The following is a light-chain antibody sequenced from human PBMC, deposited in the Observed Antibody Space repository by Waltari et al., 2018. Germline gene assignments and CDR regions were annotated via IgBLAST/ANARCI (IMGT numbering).Light chain of an antibody. CDR2: NDH. V-gene: IGLV1-44*01. J-gene: IGLJ3*02. CDR3: ATWDDSLNGPV. CDR1: SSNTEDNR. Sequence: QSVLTQPPSASGTPGQRVPISCSGGSSNTEDNRVNWYQGLPGAAPRLVIYNDHQRPSGVPDRFSGSRSGASASLAITGLQSEDEAYYYCATWDDSLNGPVFGGGTMLTVL.